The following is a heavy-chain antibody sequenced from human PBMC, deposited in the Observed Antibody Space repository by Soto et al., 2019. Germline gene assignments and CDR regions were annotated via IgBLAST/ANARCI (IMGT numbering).Heavy chain of an antibody. CDR3: ARDFTDSSGPTLGMGV. D-gene: IGHD6-19*01. V-gene: IGHV4-31*03. CDR1: GGSISSGGYY. J-gene: IGHJ6*02. CDR2: IYYSGST. Sequence: QVQLQESGPGLVKPSQTLSLTCTVSGGSISSGGYYWSWIRQHPGKGLEWIGYIYYSGSTCYNPSLKSRVTISVDTSKSQFCLKLSSVTAADTAVYYCARDFTDSSGPTLGMGVWGQGTTVTVSS.